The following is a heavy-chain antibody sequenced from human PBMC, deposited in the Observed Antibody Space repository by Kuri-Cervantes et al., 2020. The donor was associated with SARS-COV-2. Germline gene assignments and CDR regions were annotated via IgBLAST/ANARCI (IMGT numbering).Heavy chain of an antibody. CDR3: ARGGDTFDY. CDR2: INPDGSYT. D-gene: IGHD3-10*01. CDR1: GFTFSGHW. Sequence: GESLKISCAASGFTFSGHWIHWVRQAPGKGLVWVSRINPDGSYTNNADSVKGRFTLSRDNAKNMLFLQMNSLRAEDTAVYYCARGGDTFDYWGQGTLVTVSS. J-gene: IGHJ4*02. V-gene: IGHV3-74*01.